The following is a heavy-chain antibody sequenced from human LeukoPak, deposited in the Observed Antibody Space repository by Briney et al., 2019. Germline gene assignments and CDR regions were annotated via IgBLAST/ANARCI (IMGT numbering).Heavy chain of an antibody. D-gene: IGHD3-22*01. CDR3: AREGSVYDSSGYLTMTYYYYGMDV. CDR2: IYTSGST. J-gene: IGHJ6*02. CDR1: GGSISSYY. V-gene: IGHV4-4*07. Sequence: SETLSLTCTVSGGSISSYYWSWIRQPAGKGLKWIGRIYTSGSTNYNPSLKSRVTMSVDTSKNQFSLKLSSVTAADTAVYYCAREGSVYDSSGYLTMTYYYYGMDVWGQGTTVTVSS.